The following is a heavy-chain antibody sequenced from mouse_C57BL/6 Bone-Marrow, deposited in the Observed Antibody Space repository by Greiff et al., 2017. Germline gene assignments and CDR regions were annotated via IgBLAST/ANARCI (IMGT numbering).Heavy chain of an antibody. J-gene: IGHJ3*01. CDR3: ARPYDYDAEGAWFAY. D-gene: IGHD2-4*01. CDR1: GYTFTDYY. CDR2: INPNNGGT. Sequence: EVQLQQSGPELVKPGASVKISCKASGYTFTDYYMNWVKQSHGKSLEWIGDINPNNGGTSYNQKFKGKATLTVDKSSSTAYMELRSLTSEDSAVYYCARPYDYDAEGAWFAYWGQGTLVTVSA. V-gene: IGHV1-26*01.